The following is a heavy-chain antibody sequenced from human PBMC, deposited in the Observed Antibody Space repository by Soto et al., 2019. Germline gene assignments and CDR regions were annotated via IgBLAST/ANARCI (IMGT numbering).Heavy chain of an antibody. D-gene: IGHD3-16*01. V-gene: IGHV1-18*01. Sequence: QVQLVQSGAEVTKPGASVKVPCKASCYTFTNFGISWVRQAPGQGLELMGWISAYNGNTNYAQNFQGTVTMTTAASTITAYMEMRSLRSDDTAVYSCPRGGTPIDYWGQGTQVTVSS. CDR1: CYTFTNFG. CDR2: ISAYNGNT. CDR3: PRGGTPIDY. J-gene: IGHJ4*02.